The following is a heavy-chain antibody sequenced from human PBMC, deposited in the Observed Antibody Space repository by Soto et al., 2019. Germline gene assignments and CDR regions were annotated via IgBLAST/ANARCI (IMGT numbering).Heavy chain of an antibody. D-gene: IGHD3-9*01. J-gene: IGHJ4*01. Sequence: QVQLVESGGGVVHPGRSLRLSCTASGFTLSNHGMHWVRQAPGKGLGWVTILYSDESTQYYADSVEGRFTISRDTSKNTLYLQMNSLGAEDTAVYYCARHSSNVFPGYLDCWGHGTLVTVSS. CDR3: ARHSSNVFPGYLDC. V-gene: IGHV3-33*01. CDR1: GFTLSNHG. CDR2: LYSDESTQ.